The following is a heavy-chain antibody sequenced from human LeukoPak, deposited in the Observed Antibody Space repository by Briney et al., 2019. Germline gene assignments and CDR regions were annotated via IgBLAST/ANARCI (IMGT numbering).Heavy chain of an antibody. CDR3: ARSARHCNNGVCFTDYYIDL. V-gene: IGHV1-2*06. CDR1: GYTFSDSY. CDR2: INPNSGDP. D-gene: IGHD2-8*01. J-gene: IGHJ6*03. Sequence: ASVKVSCKASGYTFSDSYIHFVRQAPLQGLECMGRINPNSGDPNYPQKFQGRVTMTRDTSISTAYMEMNSLTSDDTAVYYCARSARHCNNGVCFTDYYIDLWGKGTTVTVSS.